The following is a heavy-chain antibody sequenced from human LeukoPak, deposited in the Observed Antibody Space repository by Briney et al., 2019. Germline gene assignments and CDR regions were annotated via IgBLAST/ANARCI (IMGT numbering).Heavy chain of an antibody. CDR3: AREVTTAAHVYYYIDV. D-gene: IGHD4-11*01. CDR1: GGSISSSNW. CDR2: IYHSGTT. V-gene: IGHV4-4*02. J-gene: IGHJ6*03. Sequence: PSETLSLTCAVSGGSISSSNWWSWVRQPPGKGLEWIGEIYHSGTTNSNPSLKSRVTLSMDMSRNQFSLRLTSVTAADTAVYYCAREVTTAAHVYYYIDVWGKGTTVTVSS.